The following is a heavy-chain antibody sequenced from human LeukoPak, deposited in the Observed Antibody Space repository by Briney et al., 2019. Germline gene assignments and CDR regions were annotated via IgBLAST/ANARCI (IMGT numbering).Heavy chain of an antibody. CDR2: ISSTNSYI. Sequence: GGSLRHSTATPPHPSHTTTITPVPHPPPKRLETDSSISSTNSYIYYEDSVKGRFTISRDNAKNSLYLQTNSLRDEDTAVYYCARDGWAWIQLWGVGAFDIWGQGTMLTVSS. CDR1: PHPSHTTT. CDR3: ARDGWAWIQLWGVGAFDI. D-gene: IGHD5-18*01. J-gene: IGHJ3*02. V-gene: IGHV3-21*01.